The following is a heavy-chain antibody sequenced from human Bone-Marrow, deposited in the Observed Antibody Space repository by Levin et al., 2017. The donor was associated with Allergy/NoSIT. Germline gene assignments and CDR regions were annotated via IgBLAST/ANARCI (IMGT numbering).Heavy chain of an antibody. CDR2: ISYDGNNE. V-gene: IGHV3-30-3*01. Sequence: QSGGSLRLSCAASGFTFSNYAMHWVRQAPGKGLEWVAVISYDGNNEFYADSVKGRFTISRDSSKNTLFLQMNSLRAEDTAVYYCARVLYGGNSNDYWGQGTLVTVSS. CDR1: GFTFSNYA. J-gene: IGHJ4*02. D-gene: IGHD4-23*01. CDR3: ARVLYGGNSNDY.